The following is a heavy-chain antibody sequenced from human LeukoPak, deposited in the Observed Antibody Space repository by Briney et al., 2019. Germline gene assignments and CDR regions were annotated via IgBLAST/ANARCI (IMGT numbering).Heavy chain of an antibody. D-gene: IGHD4-23*01. CDR3: ARDFSYGGPTNDPFDY. V-gene: IGHV1-69*13. CDR2: IIPIFGTA. Sequence: SVKVSCKASGYTFTSYYMHWVRQAPGQGLEWMGGIIPIFGTANYAQKFQGRVTITADESTSTAYMELSSLRSEDTAVYYCARDFSYGGPTNDPFDYWGQGTLVTVSS. CDR1: GYTFTSYY. J-gene: IGHJ4*02.